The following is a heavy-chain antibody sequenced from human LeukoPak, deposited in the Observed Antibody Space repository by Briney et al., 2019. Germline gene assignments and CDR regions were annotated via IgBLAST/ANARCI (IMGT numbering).Heavy chain of an antibody. D-gene: IGHD3-10*01. Sequence: SVKVSCKASGGTFSSYAISWVRQAPGQGLEWMGGIFPIFGTADYAQKFQGRVTITADESTSTAYMELSSLRSEDTAVYYCARVSRWFGDFDYWGQGTLVTVSS. V-gene: IGHV1-69*13. CDR3: ARVSRWFGDFDY. CDR2: IFPIFGTA. CDR1: GGTFSSYA. J-gene: IGHJ4*02.